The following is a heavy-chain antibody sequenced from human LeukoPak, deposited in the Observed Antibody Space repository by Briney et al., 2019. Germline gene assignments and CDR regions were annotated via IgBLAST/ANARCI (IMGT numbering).Heavy chain of an antibody. CDR3: ASSRYGSTWFDP. V-gene: IGHV1-2*04. CDR1: GYTFTGYY. CDR2: INPNSGGT. Sequence: ASVKVSCKASGYTFTGYYMDWVRQAPGQGLEWMGWINPNSGGTNYAQKFQGWVTMTRDTSISTAYMELSRLRSDDTAVYYCASSRYGSTWFDPWGQGTLVTVSS. D-gene: IGHD3-10*01. J-gene: IGHJ5*02.